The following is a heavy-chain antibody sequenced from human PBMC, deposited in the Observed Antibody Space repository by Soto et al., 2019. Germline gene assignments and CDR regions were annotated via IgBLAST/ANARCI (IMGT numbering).Heavy chain of an antibody. Sequence: GGSLRLSCAASGFTFSGSAMHWVRQASGKGLEWVGRIRSKANSYATAYAASVKGRFTISRDDSKNTAYLRMNSLKTEDTAVYYCTRLRRPYCSGGSCRYENDYWGQGTLVTVS. V-gene: IGHV3-73*01. CDR2: IRSKANSYAT. CDR3: TRLRRPYCSGGSCRYENDY. D-gene: IGHD2-15*01. J-gene: IGHJ4*02. CDR1: GFTFSGSA.